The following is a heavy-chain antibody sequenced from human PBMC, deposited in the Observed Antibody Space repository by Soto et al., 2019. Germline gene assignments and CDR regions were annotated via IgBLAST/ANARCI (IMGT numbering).Heavy chain of an antibody. V-gene: IGHV4-59*01. Sequence: PSETLSLTCTISGSSITSYNWNWLRQPPGKALEWIGYVYNSGSTNYNPSLKSRVTISVDTSKNQFSLKVNSVTAADTAVYYCARRAVVAVTGSLDNWLDPWGQGILVTVSS. CDR1: GSSITSYN. D-gene: IGHD2-21*01. J-gene: IGHJ5*02. CDR3: ARRAVVAVTGSLDNWLDP. CDR2: VYNSGST.